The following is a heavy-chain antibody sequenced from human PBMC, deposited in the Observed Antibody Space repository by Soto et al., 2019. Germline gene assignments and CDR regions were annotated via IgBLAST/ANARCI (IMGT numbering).Heavy chain of an antibody. CDR3: ARDQCSSTSCFYYCYYGMDV. CDR1: GFTFSSYE. D-gene: IGHD2-2*01. V-gene: IGHV3-48*03. CDR2: ISSSGSTI. Sequence: GGSLRLSCAASGFTFSSYEMNWVRQAPGKGLEWVSYISSSGSTIYYADSVKGRFTISRDNAKNSLYLQMNSLRAEDTAVYYCARDQCSSTSCFYYCYYGMDVWGQGTTVTVSS. J-gene: IGHJ6*02.